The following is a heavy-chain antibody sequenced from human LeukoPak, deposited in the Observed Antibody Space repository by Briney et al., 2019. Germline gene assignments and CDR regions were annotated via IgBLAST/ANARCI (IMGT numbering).Heavy chain of an antibody. V-gene: IGHV4-34*01. J-gene: IGHJ6*04. Sequence: SESLSLTCAVSGVSFSGYYWSWIRQPPGKGLEWVGEINHSGSTYYNPSLKSRFTISVDTSKNQFSLKLSSATAADTAVYYCARDRLLWFGGSYYYGMDVWGKGTTVTVSS. CDR3: ARDRLLWFGGSYYYGMDV. CDR1: GVSFSGYY. D-gene: IGHD3-10*01. CDR2: INHSGST.